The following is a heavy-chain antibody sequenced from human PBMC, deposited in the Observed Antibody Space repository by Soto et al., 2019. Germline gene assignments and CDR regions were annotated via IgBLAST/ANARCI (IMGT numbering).Heavy chain of an antibody. J-gene: IGHJ6*02. V-gene: IGHV1-58*01. D-gene: IGHD2-2*01. CDR1: GVTFTSSA. CDR2: IVVGSGNT. Sequence: GASVKVSCTASGVTFTSSAVQWVRQARGQRLEWIGWIVVGSGNTNYAQKFQERVTITRDMSTSTAYMELSSLRSEDTAVYYCAVSHYCSSTSCSQQYYYYGMDVWGQGTTVTVSS. CDR3: AVSHYCSSTSCSQQYYYYGMDV.